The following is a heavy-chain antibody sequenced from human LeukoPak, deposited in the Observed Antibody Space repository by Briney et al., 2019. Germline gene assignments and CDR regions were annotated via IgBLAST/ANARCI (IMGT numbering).Heavy chain of an antibody. Sequence: ASVKVSCKASGYTFTRHDISWVRQAPGQGLEWMGWISAYNGNTNYAQKLQGRVTMTTDTSTSTAYMELRSLRSEDTAVYYCARGGYYGSGIIGDAFDIWGQGTMVTVSS. CDR2: ISAYNGNT. D-gene: IGHD3-10*01. J-gene: IGHJ3*02. V-gene: IGHV1-18*01. CDR1: GYTFTRHD. CDR3: ARGGYYGSGIIGDAFDI.